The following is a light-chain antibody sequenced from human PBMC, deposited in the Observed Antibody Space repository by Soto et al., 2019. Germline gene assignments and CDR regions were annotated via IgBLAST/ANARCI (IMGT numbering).Light chain of an antibody. J-gene: IGKJ4*01. CDR1: QSVTNR. CDR3: QQYNTWHLLT. V-gene: IGKV3-15*01. Sequence: EIVMTQSPVTLSVSPGERVTLSCRASQSVTNRLAWYHQKPGQTPRLLMYGVSTRPTGIPARFSGSGYGTEFTITISSLQSEDSGVYYCQQYNTWHLLTFGGGTKVEIQ. CDR2: GVS.